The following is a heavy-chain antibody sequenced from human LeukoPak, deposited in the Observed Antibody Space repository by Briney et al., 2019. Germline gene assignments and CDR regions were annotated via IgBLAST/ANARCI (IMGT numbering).Heavy chain of an antibody. CDR1: GGSISTGNW. D-gene: IGHD6-25*01. J-gene: IGHJ6*03. V-gene: IGHV4-4*02. Sequence: SETLSLTCAVSGGSISTGNWWTWVRQSPDQGLEWIGEIYHNGSTNYNPSLKSLVTMSIENSKNHFSLRLTSLTAADTAVYYCAREGPRRLYLDFWGRGTTTTVSS. CDR3: AREGPRRLYLDF. CDR2: IYHNGST.